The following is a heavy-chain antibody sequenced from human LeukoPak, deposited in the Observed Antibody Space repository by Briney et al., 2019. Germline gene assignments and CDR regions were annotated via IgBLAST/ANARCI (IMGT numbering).Heavy chain of an antibody. CDR2: ISANNGQT. V-gene: IGHV1-18*04. J-gene: IGHJ4*02. D-gene: IGHD2-2*01. Sequence: ASVMVSCKASGYTFTNYGISWVRQAPGQGLEWMAWISANNGQTRYAQNFQGRVTMTTDTSTSTAYMELRSLRSDDTVVYYCARVPPSAHQMLSSDYWGQGTQVTVSS. CDR3: ARVPPSAHQMLSSDY. CDR1: GYTFTNYG.